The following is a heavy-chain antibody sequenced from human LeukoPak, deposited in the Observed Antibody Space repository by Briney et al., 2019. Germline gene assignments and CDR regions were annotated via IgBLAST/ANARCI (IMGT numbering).Heavy chain of an antibody. Sequence: SETLSLTCTVSGGSISSYYWSWIRQSPGKGLEWIGYIHYTGSTNYNPSLKSRVTMLIDTSKNQFSLKLSSVTAADTAVYYCARGRYSTGDNWFDPWGQGTLVTVSS. J-gene: IGHJ5*02. CDR1: GGSISSYY. CDR2: IHYTGST. D-gene: IGHD3-9*01. CDR3: ARGRYSTGDNWFDP. V-gene: IGHV4-59*01.